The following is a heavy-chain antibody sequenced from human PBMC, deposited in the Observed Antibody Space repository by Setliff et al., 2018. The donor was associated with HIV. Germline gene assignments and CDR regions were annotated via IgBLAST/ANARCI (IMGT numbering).Heavy chain of an antibody. CDR3: ARGESIAVAYYHYYYMDV. CDR1: GGNFSSYG. D-gene: IGHD6-19*01. J-gene: IGHJ6*03. CDR2: IIPIFGTA. Sequence: ASVKVSCKASGGNFSSYGISWVRQAPGQGLEWMGGIIPIFGTANYAQKFQGRVTITADESTSTAYMELSSLRSEDTAVYYCARGESIAVAYYHYYYMDVWGKGTTVTVSS. V-gene: IGHV1-69*13.